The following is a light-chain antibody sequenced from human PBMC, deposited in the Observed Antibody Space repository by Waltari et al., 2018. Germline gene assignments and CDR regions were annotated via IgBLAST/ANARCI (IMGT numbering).Light chain of an antibody. CDR3: QQYNNRPYT. CDR2: GAS. V-gene: IGKV3-15*01. CDR1: QTLTSN. J-gene: IGKJ2*01. Sequence: EIVMTQSPATLSVSPGERATLSCRASQTLTSNVAWYQQKPGQAPRLLIYGASTRATGIPARFSGSGSGTQFTLTISSLQSEDFVVYYCQQYNNRPYTFGQGTKLEIK.